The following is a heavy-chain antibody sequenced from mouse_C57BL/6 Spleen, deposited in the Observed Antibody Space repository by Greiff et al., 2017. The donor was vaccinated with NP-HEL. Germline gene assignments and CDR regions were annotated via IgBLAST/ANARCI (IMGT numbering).Heavy chain of an antibody. D-gene: IGHD1-1*01. CDR1: GYTFTSYW. Sequence: QVQLQQPGAELVKPGASVKLSCKASGYTFTSYWMHWVKQRPGRGLEWIGRIDPNSGGTKYNEKFKSKATLTVDKPSSTAYMQLSSLTSEDSAVYYCARSPSTVVARYYFDYWGQGTTLTVSS. V-gene: IGHV1-72*01. CDR3: ARSPSTVVARYYFDY. CDR2: IDPNSGGT. J-gene: IGHJ2*01.